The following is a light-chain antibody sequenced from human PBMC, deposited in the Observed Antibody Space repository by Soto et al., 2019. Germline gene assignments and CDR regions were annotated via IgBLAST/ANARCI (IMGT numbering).Light chain of an antibody. Sequence: DIVMTQSPLSLPVTPGEPASNSCRSNQSLLHTNVYNYLDWYLQKPGQSPQLLIYMGSHRASGVPDRFSGSASGIDFTLKISRVEAEDVGVYYCMQTLQTPWTFGQGTKVEIK. CDR1: QSLLHTNVYNY. J-gene: IGKJ1*01. CDR2: MGS. V-gene: IGKV2-28*01. CDR3: MQTLQTPWT.